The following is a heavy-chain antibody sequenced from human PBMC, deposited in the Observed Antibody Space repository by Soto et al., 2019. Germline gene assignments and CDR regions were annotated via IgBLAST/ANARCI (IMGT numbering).Heavy chain of an antibody. J-gene: IGHJ3*02. CDR1: GGSISSGGYY. Sequence: PSETLSLTCTVSGGSISSGGYYWSWIRQHPGKGLEWIGYIYYSGSTYYNPSLKSRVTISVDTSKNQFSLKLSSVTAADTAVYYCAREYYDFWSGHKRPRDAFDIWGQGTMVTVSS. V-gene: IGHV4-31*03. CDR3: AREYYDFWSGHKRPRDAFDI. D-gene: IGHD3-3*01. CDR2: IYYSGST.